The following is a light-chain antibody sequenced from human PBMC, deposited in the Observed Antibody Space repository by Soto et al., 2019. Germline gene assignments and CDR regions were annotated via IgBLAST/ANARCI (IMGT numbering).Light chain of an antibody. CDR2: DDS. V-gene: IGKV1-5*01. J-gene: IGKJ1*01. Sequence: DIQMTQSPSTLSASIGDRVTITCRASQTITNWVAWYQQKPGKAPNLLIYDDSTLKSGVPSRFSGSGSGTEFTLTISSLQPDDFETYYCQHYNSYSEAFGQGTKVDIK. CDR1: QTITNW. CDR3: QHYNSYSEA.